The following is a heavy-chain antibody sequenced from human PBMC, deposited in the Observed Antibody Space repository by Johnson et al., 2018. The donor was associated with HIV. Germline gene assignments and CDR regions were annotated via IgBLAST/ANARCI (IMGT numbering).Heavy chain of an antibody. CDR3: GKVYYDSSGYGGFDI. J-gene: IGHJ3*02. CDR2: ISWNSGSI. V-gene: IGHV3-9*01. Sequence: VQLVESGGGLVQPGGSLRLSCAVSGFTFSSYAMSWVRQAPGKGLEWVSGISWNSGSIGYADSVKGRFTISSDNAKNSLYLQMNSLRAEDTALYYCGKVYYDSSGYGGFDIWGQGTMVTVSS. D-gene: IGHD3-22*01. CDR1: GFTFSSYA.